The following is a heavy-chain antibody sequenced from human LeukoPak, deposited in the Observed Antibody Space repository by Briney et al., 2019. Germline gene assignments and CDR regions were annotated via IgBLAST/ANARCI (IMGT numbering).Heavy chain of an antibody. V-gene: IGHV4-34*01. J-gene: IGHJ4*02. Sequence: SETLSLTCAVYGGSFSGYYWSWIRQPPGKGLEWIGEMNHSGNTKYNPSLKSRVTISVDTSKNQFYLRLTSVTAAGSAMYYCARESSSSPDYWGQGTLVTVSS. CDR2: MNHSGNT. CDR3: ARESSSSPDY. D-gene: IGHD6-6*01. CDR1: GGSFSGYY.